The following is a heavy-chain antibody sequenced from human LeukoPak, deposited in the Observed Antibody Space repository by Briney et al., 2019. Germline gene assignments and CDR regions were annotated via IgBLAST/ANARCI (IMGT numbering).Heavy chain of an antibody. CDR2: ISGSGGST. Sequence: GGSLRLSCAASGFTFSSYAMSWVRQAPGKGLEWASAISGSGGSTYYADSVKGRFTISRDNSKNTLYLQMNSLRAEDTAVYYCATQLGYYYYYGMDVWGQGTTVTVSS. CDR1: GFTFSSYA. CDR3: ATQLGYYYYYGMDV. D-gene: IGHD2-2*01. J-gene: IGHJ6*02. V-gene: IGHV3-23*01.